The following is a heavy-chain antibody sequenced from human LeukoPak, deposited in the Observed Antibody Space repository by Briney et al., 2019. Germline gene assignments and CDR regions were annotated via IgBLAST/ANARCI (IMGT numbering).Heavy chain of an antibody. CDR3: ARGDAFSGDH. Sequence: GGSLRLSCAASGFTLSSYEMSWVRQAPGRGLEWVANIHPEGNEKYHVESVKGRFTISRDNTKNLLFLQMNGLRVEDTAVYYCARGDAFSGDHWGQGTLVTVSS. CDR2: IHPEGNEK. V-gene: IGHV3-7*04. J-gene: IGHJ4*02. CDR1: GFTLSSYE.